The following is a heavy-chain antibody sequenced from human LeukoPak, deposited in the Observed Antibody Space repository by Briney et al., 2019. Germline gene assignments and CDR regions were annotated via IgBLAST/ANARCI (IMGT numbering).Heavy chain of an antibody. CDR3: ARDQGRFGELISFFAS. CDR1: GFTFSSYA. Sequence: GGSLRLSCAASGFTFSSYAMHWVRQAPGKGLEWMAFISYDGSNKYLADSLKGRFTISRDNSKDTLYLQMNSLRAEDTAVYYCARDQGRFGELISFFASWGQGTLVTVSS. V-gene: IGHV3-30-3*01. CDR2: ISYDGSNK. J-gene: IGHJ4*02. D-gene: IGHD3-10*01.